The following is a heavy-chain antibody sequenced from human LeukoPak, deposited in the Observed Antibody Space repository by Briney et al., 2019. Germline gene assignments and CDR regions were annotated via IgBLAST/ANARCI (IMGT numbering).Heavy chain of an antibody. CDR2: MNPNSGNT. CDR3: ARGTPFYQLLTRPRNWFDP. D-gene: IGHD2-2*01. Sequence: GASVKVSCKASGYTFTSYDINWVRQATGQGLEWMGWMNPNSGNTGYAQKFQGRVTMTRNTSISTAYMELSSLRSEDTAVYYCARGTPFYQLLTRPRNWFDPWGQGTLVTVSS. J-gene: IGHJ5*02. V-gene: IGHV1-8*01. CDR1: GYTFTSYD.